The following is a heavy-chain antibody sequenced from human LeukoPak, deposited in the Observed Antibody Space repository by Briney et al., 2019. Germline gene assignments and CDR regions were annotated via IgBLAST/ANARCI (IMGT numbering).Heavy chain of an antibody. V-gene: IGHV3-21*01. D-gene: IGHD1-14*01. CDR2: ISTSSSYI. CDR3: ARGTLNIPGEHGAFDY. J-gene: IGHJ4*02. CDR1: GFPFSSYS. Sequence: GSLRLSCAASGFPFSSYSMNWVRQAPGKGLGGVSSISTSSSYIHYADSVKGRFTISRDNAKNSLNLQMNSLGAEDTAVYYCARGTLNIPGEHGAFDYWGQGTLVTVSS.